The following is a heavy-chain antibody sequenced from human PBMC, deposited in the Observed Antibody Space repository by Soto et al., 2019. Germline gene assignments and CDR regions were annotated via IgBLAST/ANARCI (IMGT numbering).Heavy chain of an antibody. D-gene: IGHD3-3*01. CDR2: MNPNSGNT. J-gene: IGHJ6*03. CDR3: ARGPERAIFPYYYYMDV. V-gene: IGHV1-8*01. Sequence: ASVKVSCKASGYTFTSYDINWVRQATGQGLEWMGWMNPNSGNTGYAQKFQGRVNMTRNTSISTAYMELSSLRSEDTAVYYCARGPERAIFPYYYYMDVWGKGTTVTVSS. CDR1: GYTFTSYD.